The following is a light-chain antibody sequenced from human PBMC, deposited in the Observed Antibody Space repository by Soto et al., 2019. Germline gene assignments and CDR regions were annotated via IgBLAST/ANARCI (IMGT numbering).Light chain of an antibody. V-gene: IGLV2-14*01. J-gene: IGLJ1*01. CDR3: SSCTSSSTLLYV. CDR1: SSDVGYYNY. CDR2: EVN. Sequence: QSALTQPASVSGSPGQSITISCTGTSSDVGYYNYVSWYRQHPGKAPRLMFYEVNNRPSGVSNRFSGSKSGNTASLTISGLQAEDEADYYCSSCTSSSTLLYVFGTGTKLTVL.